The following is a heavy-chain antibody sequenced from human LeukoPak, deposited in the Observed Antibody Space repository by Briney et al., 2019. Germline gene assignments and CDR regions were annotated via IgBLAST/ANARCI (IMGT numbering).Heavy chain of an antibody. Sequence: GGSLRLSCAASGFTFSSYEMTWVRKAPGKGLEWVSYISSSGSTIYYADSVKGRFTISRDNAKNSLYLQMNSLRAEDTAVYYCARADGGYSYGRYYWGQGTLVTVSS. CDR2: ISSSGSTI. CDR3: ARADGGYSYGRYY. D-gene: IGHD5-18*01. J-gene: IGHJ4*02. CDR1: GFTFSSYE. V-gene: IGHV3-48*03.